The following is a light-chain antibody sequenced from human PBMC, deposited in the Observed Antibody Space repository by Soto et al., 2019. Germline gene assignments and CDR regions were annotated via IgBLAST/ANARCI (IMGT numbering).Light chain of an antibody. CDR1: QSVSSSY. V-gene: IGKV3-20*01. CDR2: GAS. Sequence: VLTQSPGTLSLSPGERATLSCRASQSVSSSYLAWYQQKPGQAPRLLIYGASSRATGIPDRFSGSGSGTDFTLTISRLEPEDFAVYYCQQYGSSHFFGGGTKVDTK. CDR3: QQYGSSHF. J-gene: IGKJ4*01.